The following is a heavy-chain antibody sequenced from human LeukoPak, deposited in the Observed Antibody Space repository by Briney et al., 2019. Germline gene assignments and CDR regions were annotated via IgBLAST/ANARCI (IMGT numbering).Heavy chain of an antibody. CDR1: GYTFTDYY. J-gene: IGHJ4*02. D-gene: IGHD2-15*01. CDR3: AIGTIVVVVAARGFDY. Sequence: ASVKVSCKASGYTFTDYYMHWVRQAPGQGLEWMGGIISIFGTANYAQKFQGRVTITADESTSTAYMELSSLRSDDTAVYYCAIGTIVVVVAARGFDYWGQGTLVTVSS. V-gene: IGHV1-69*13. CDR2: IISIFGTA.